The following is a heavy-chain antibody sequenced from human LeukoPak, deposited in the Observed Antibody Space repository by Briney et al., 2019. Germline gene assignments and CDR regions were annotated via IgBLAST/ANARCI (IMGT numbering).Heavy chain of an antibody. CDR2: IYPGDSDT. J-gene: IGHJ4*02. V-gene: IGHV5-51*01. D-gene: IGHD6-13*01. Sequence: GESLKISCRGSGYSFTNSWIGWVRQMPGKGLEWMGIIYPGDSDTRYSPSFQGQVTISADKSISTAYLQWSSLKASDTAMYYCAGLTRHSSSWPFSFDYWGQGTLVTVSS. CDR3: AGLTRHSSSWPFSFDY. CDR1: GYSFTNSW.